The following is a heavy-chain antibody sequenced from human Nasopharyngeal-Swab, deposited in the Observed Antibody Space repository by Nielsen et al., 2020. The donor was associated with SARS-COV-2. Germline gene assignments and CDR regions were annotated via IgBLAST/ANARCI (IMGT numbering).Heavy chain of an antibody. Sequence: SETLSLTCTVSGGSISSSSYYWVWIRQPPGKGLEWIGSIYYSGSTYYNPSLKSRVTTSVDTSKNQFSLKLSSVTAADTAVYYCARLSGYSGYDERAFDYWGQGTLVTVSS. CDR2: IYYSGST. CDR1: GGSISSSSYY. J-gene: IGHJ4*02. D-gene: IGHD5-12*01. CDR3: ARLSGYSGYDERAFDY. V-gene: IGHV4-39*01.